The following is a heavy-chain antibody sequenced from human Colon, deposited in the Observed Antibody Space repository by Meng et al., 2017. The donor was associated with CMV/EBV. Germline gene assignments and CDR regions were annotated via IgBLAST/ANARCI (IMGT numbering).Heavy chain of an antibody. CDR1: GYTFTSYG. D-gene: IGHD2-2*01. J-gene: IGHJ4*02. V-gene: IGHV1-18*01. CDR2: ISVFNGRT. CDR3: ARVGDIVVAPAAPFDY. Sequence: ASVKVSCKASGYTFTSYGISWVRQAPGQGLEWMGWISVFNGRTNYAQKFQGRVTMTSDMSTRTAYLELRGLGSDDTAVYYCARVGDIVVAPAAPFDYWGQGTLVTVSS.